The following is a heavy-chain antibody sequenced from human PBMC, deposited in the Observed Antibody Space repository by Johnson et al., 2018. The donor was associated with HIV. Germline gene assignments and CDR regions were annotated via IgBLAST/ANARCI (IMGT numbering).Heavy chain of an antibody. CDR1: GFTFSSYA. Sequence: QVQLVESGGGVVQPGRSLRLSCAASGFTFSSYAMHWVRQAPGKGLEWVAVISYDGSNKNYDDSVKGRFTISRDNSKNRLYLQMNSLRAGGTAVYFFARSLVLVRGAFDIWGPGKMVSVSS. D-gene: IGHD6-6*01. CDR3: ARSLVLVRGAFDI. V-gene: IGHV3-30-3*01. CDR2: ISYDGSNK. J-gene: IGHJ3*02.